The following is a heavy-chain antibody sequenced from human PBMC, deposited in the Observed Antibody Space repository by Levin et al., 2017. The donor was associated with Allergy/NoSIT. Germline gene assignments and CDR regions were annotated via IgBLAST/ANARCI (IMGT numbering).Heavy chain of an antibody. V-gene: IGHV3-11*05. Sequence: RSGGSLRLSCAASGFTFSDYYMSWIRQAPGKGLEWVSYISSSSSYTNYADSVKGRFTISRDNAKNSLYLQMNSLRAEDTAVYYCARERRYYDYVWGSFRPGGMDVWGQGTTVTVSS. CDR1: GFTFSDYY. J-gene: IGHJ6*02. CDR2: ISSSSSYT. D-gene: IGHD3-16*02. CDR3: ARERRYYDYVWGSFRPGGMDV.